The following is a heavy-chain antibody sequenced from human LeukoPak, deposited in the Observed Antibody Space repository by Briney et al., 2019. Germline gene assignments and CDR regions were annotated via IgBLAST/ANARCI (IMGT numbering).Heavy chain of an antibody. V-gene: IGHV4-59*08. Sequence: SETLSLTCTASGGSISSYYWSWIRQPPGKGLEWIGYIYYSGSTNYNPSLKSRVTISVDTSKNQFSLKLSSVTAADTAVYYCARGVVEDYFDYWGQGTLVTVSS. CDR2: IYYSGST. D-gene: IGHD3-3*01. CDR1: GGSISSYY. J-gene: IGHJ4*02. CDR3: ARGVVEDYFDY.